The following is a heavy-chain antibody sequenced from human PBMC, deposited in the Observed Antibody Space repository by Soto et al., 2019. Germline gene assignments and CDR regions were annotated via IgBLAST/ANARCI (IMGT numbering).Heavy chain of an antibody. V-gene: IGHV1-18*01. J-gene: IGHJ4*02. D-gene: IGHD3-10*01. CDR1: GYTFTSYG. CDR3: ARGWFGESEDY. Sequence: QVQLVQSGAEVKKPGASVKVSCKASGYTFTSYGITWVRLAPGQGLEWMGRISTYNGHTNYAQKLQGRLTMTTDTSTSTAYMELRSLRSDDTAVYYCARGWFGESEDYWGQGTLVTVSS. CDR2: ISTYNGHT.